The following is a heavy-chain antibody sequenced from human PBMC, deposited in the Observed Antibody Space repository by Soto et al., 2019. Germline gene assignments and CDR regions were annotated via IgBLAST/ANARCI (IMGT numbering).Heavy chain of an antibody. J-gene: IGHJ4*02. CDR3: ARGITPGADWGGDYFDY. CDR1: GGSISSGDYY. Sequence: QVQLQESGPGLVKPSQTLSLTCTVSGGSISSGDYYWSWIRQPPGKGLEWIGYIYYSGSTYYNPSLEGRVTIPVDTSKRRCSLKLSSVTAADTAVYYCARGITPGADWGGDYFDYWGQGTLVTVSS. D-gene: IGHD3-16*01. CDR2: IYYSGST. V-gene: IGHV4-30-4*01.